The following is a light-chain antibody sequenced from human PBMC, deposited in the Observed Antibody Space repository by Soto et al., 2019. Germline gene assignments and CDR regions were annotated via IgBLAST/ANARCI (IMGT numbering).Light chain of an antibody. CDR2: YDD. J-gene: IGLJ2*01. CDR3: AAWDDSLNGPV. V-gene: IGLV1-36*01. CDR1: SSNIGNKA. Sequence: QSVLTQPPSVSEAPRQRVTISCSGSSSNIGNKAVNWYQQLPGKAPKLLIYYDDLLPSGVSDRFSGSKSGTSASLAISGLQSEDEADYYCAAWDDSLNGPVFGGGTKLTVL.